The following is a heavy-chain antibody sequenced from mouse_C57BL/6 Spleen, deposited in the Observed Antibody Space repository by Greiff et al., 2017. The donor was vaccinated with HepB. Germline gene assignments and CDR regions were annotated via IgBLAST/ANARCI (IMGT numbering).Heavy chain of an antibody. CDR1: GYTFTGYW. CDR2: ILPGSGST. V-gene: IGHV1-9*01. CDR3: ERGGDYYGSSFYAMDY. Sequence: VQLQQSGAELMKPGASVKLSCKATGYTFTGYWIEWVKQRPGHGLEWIGEILPGSGSTNYNEKFKGKATFTADTSSNTAYMQLSSLTTEDSAIYYCERGGDYYGSSFYAMDYWGQGTSVTVSS. D-gene: IGHD1-1*01. J-gene: IGHJ4*01.